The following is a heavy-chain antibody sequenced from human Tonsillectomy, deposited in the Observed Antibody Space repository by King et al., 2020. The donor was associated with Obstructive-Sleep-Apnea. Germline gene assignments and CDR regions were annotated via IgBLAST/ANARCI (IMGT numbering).Heavy chain of an antibody. V-gene: IGHV3-49*03. CDR3: TREGTPYSSSWYDY. D-gene: IGHD6-13*01. J-gene: IGHJ4*02. CDR1: GFTFGDYA. Sequence: VQLVESGGGLVQPGRSLRLSCTASGFTFGDYAMSWFRQAPGKGLEWVGFIRSKAYGGTTEYAASVKGRFTISRDDSKSIAYLQMNSLKTEDTAVYYCTREGTPYSSSWYDYWGQGTLVTVSS. CDR2: IRSKAYGGTT.